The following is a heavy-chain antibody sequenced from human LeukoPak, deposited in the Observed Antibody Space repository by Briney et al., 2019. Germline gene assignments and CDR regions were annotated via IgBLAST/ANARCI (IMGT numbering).Heavy chain of an antibody. CDR3: ARSYCSGGSCYPHDAFDI. CDR1: GYSISSGYY. D-gene: IGHD2-15*01. Sequence: SETLSLTCAVSGYSISSGYYWGWIRQPPGKGLEWIGSTYHSGSTYYNPSLKSRVTISVDTSKNQFSLKLSSVTAADTAVYYCARSYCSGGSCYPHDAFDIWGQGTMVTVSS. J-gene: IGHJ3*02. V-gene: IGHV4-38-2*01. CDR2: TYHSGST.